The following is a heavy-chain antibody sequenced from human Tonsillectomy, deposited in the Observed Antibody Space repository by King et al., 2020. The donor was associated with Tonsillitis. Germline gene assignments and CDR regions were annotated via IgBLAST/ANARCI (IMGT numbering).Heavy chain of an antibody. CDR3: AREPPEKSDAFDI. CDR1: GFTFRSYS. V-gene: IGHV3-21*06. CDR2: ISSSGNYI. J-gene: IGHJ3*02. Sequence: VQLVESGGGLVKPGGSLRLSCAASGFTFRSYSMDWVRQAPGKGLEWVSSISSSGNYIYYADSVKGRFTISRDNAKSTLFLQMNSLRAEDTAVYYCAREPPEKSDAFDIWGQGTMVTVSS.